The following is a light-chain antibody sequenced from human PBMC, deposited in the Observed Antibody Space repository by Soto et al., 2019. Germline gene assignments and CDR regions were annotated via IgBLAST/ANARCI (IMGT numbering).Light chain of an antibody. CDR2: DNI. J-gene: IGLJ3*02. Sequence: QSVLTQPPSVSGAPGQRVTISCDGSKYNIGAGFDVYWHQQLPGTAPKPLIYDNINRPSGVPDRFSGSKSGSAASLAITGLQTEDESDYYCQSYDSSLSGWVFCGGTELTVL. V-gene: IGLV1-40*01. CDR1: KYNIGAGFD. CDR3: QSYDSSLSGWV.